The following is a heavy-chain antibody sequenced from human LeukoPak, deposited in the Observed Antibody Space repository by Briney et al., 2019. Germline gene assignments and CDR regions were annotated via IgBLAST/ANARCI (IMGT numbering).Heavy chain of an antibody. Sequence: GGSLRLSCAASGFTFSGYSMNWVRQAPGKGLEWVSFISVSSSTIYYADSVKGRFSISRDNSKDFLFLHMDSLRSEDTAVYYCARAHCTRTTCNWNDAFDVWGQGTMVAVSS. CDR1: GFTFSGYS. D-gene: IGHD2-8*01. J-gene: IGHJ3*01. V-gene: IGHV3-48*04. CDR3: ARAHCTRTTCNWNDAFDV. CDR2: ISVSSSTI.